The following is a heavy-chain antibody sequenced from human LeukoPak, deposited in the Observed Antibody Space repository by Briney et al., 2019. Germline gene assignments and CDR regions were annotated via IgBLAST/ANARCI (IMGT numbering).Heavy chain of an antibody. V-gene: IGHV4-38-2*01. D-gene: IGHD3-10*01. Sequence: PSETLSLTCAVSGHSISSGYYWGWIRQPPGKGLEWIGSIYHTGSTYFNPSLKSRVTISVDTSKNQFSLKLNSMTAADTAVYFCARGSGSGNYVLDYWGQGTLVTVSS. CDR2: IYHTGST. J-gene: IGHJ4*02. CDR3: ARGSGSGNYVLDY. CDR1: GHSISSGYY.